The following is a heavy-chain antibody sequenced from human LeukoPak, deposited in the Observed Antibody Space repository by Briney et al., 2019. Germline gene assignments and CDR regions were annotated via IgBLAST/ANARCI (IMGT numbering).Heavy chain of an antibody. Sequence: GGSLRLSCAASGFTFSSYSMNWVRQAPGKGLEWVSSISSSSSYIYYADSVKGRFTISRDNAKNSLYLQMNSLRAEDTAVYYCAKWDPNDAFDIWGQGTMVTVSS. V-gene: IGHV3-21*04. D-gene: IGHD1-26*01. J-gene: IGHJ3*02. CDR2: ISSSSSYI. CDR1: GFTFSSYS. CDR3: AKWDPNDAFDI.